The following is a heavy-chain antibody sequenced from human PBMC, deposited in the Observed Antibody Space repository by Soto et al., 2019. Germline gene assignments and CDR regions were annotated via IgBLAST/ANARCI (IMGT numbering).Heavy chain of an antibody. Sequence: GGSLRLSCAASGFTFSSYAMHWVRQAPGKGLEWVAVISYDGSNKYYADSVKGRFTISRDNSKNTLYLQMNSLRAEDTAVYYCARVGGAGEGLWASYYGMDVWGQGTTVTVSS. V-gene: IGHV3-30-3*01. CDR3: ARVGGAGEGLWASYYGMDV. D-gene: IGHD3-16*01. CDR2: ISYDGSNK. J-gene: IGHJ6*02. CDR1: GFTFSSYA.